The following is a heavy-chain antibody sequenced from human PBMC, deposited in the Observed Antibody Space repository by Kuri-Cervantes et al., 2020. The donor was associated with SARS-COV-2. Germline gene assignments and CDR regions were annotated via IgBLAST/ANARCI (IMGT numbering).Heavy chain of an antibody. CDR3: ARTLGEDIVVVPAATFDY. D-gene: IGHD2-2*01. CDR2: ISYDGSNK. Sequence: GGSLRLSCAASGFTFSSYAMHGVRQAPGKGLEWVAVISYDGSNKYYADSVKGRFTISRDNSKNTLYLQMNSLRAEDTAVYYCARTLGEDIVVVPAATFDYWGQGTLVTVSS. V-gene: IGHV3-30-3*01. J-gene: IGHJ4*02. CDR1: GFTFSSYA.